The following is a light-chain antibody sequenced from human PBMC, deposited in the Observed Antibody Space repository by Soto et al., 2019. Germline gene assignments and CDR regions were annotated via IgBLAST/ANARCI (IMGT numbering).Light chain of an antibody. CDR3: QQYNSYSGT. Sequence: DIQMTQSPSTLSASVGDRVTITCRASQSISSWLAWYQQKPGKAPKLLIYKASSLESGVPSRFSCSGSGTEFTLTVSSLQPDDFATYYCQQYNSYSGTYGQGTKVDIK. CDR1: QSISSW. V-gene: IGKV1-5*03. J-gene: IGKJ1*01. CDR2: KAS.